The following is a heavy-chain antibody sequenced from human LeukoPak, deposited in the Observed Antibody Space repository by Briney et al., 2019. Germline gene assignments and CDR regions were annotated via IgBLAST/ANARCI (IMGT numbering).Heavy chain of an antibody. J-gene: IGHJ5*02. Sequence: PSETLSLTCTVSGGSISSGSYYWSWIPQPAGKGLEWIWRIYTSRTTNSNPSLKSRVTISVDTSKYQFSLKLSSVTAADTAVYYCARDPDLYGSGISLFDPWGQGTLVTVSS. D-gene: IGHD3-10*01. CDR2: IYTSRTT. CDR3: ARDPDLYGSGISLFDP. CDR1: GGSISSGSYY. V-gene: IGHV4-61*02.